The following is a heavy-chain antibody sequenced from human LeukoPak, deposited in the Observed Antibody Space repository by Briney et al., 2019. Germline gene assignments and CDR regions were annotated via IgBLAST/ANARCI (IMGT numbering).Heavy chain of an antibody. Sequence: GGSLRLSCAASGFIFSTYAMSWVRQAPGKGLEWVSAISSNGGITYYADSVKGRFTISRDNSKNTLFLQANSLRAEDTAVYYCAKDWSSGVSGYLISFDFWGQGTLVTVSS. CDR2: ISSNGGIT. V-gene: IGHV3-23*01. CDR3: AKDWSSGVSGYLISFDF. J-gene: IGHJ4*02. D-gene: IGHD3-22*01. CDR1: GFIFSTYA.